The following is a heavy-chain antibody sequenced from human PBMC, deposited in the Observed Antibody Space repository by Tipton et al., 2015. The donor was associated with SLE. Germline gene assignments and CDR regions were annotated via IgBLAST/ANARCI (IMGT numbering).Heavy chain of an antibody. Sequence: TLSLTCTVSGASIRSDGYYWSWIRQHPGKGLEWIGYIYYSGSTNYNPSLKTRVTISVDTPKNQFSLKLTSVSAADTAVYFCARGRPIGSFDIWGQGTMVTVSS. CDR1: GASIRSDGYY. V-gene: IGHV4-31*03. CDR2: IYYSGST. CDR3: ARGRPIGSFDI. J-gene: IGHJ3*02. D-gene: IGHD3-10*01.